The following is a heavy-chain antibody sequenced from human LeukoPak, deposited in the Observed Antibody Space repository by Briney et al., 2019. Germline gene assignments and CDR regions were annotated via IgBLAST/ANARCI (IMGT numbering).Heavy chain of an antibody. CDR2: ISHSGDIT. J-gene: IGHJ4*02. D-gene: IGHD1-1*01. V-gene: IGHV4-34*01. Sequence: SETLSLTCAVYGGSFSNYYWTWIRQTPGKGQEWIGEISHSGDITNYNPSLKSRVTISVDSSKKQFSLKVTSVTAADTGVYYCARVPDITARPCDSWGPGTLVTVSS. CDR1: GGSFSNYY. CDR3: ARVPDITARPCDS.